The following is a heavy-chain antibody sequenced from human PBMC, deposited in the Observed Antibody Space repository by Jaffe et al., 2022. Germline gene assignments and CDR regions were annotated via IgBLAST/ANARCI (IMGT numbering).Heavy chain of an antibody. Sequence: QITLKESGPTLVKPTQTLTLTCTFSGFSLSTSGVGVGWIRQPPGKALEWLGFIFYNDDKRYSPSLKSRLTITKDTSKNQVVLTMTNLDPVDTATYYCAHRWGPVSYLDYWGQGALVTVSS. D-gene: IGHD3-16*01. CDR2: IFYNDDK. J-gene: IGHJ4*02. CDR3: AHRWGPVSYLDY. CDR1: GFSLSTSGVG. V-gene: IGHV2-5*01.